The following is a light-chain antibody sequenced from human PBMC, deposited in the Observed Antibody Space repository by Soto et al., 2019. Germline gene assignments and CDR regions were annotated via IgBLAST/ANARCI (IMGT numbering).Light chain of an antibody. CDR2: LSSDGSH. CDR1: SGHSSYA. J-gene: IGLJ2*01. V-gene: IGLV4-69*01. CDR3: QTWDTGARVV. Sequence: QPVLTQSPSASASLGASVKLTCTLSSGHSSYAIAWHQQQPEKGPRYLMKLSSDGSHSKGDGIPDRFSGSSSGAERYLTISSRQSDDEADYYCQTWDTGARVVFGGGTKLTVL.